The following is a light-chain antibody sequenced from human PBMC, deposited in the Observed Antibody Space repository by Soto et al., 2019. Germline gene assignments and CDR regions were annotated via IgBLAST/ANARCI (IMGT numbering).Light chain of an antibody. CDR1: QSILYTSSGNNY. Sequence: DIVMTQSPDSLAVSLGERATINCKSSQSILYTSSGNNYLAWYQHKPGQPPKLLIYWASTRESGVPDRFSGSGSGTDFTLTISSLQAEDVAVYYCQQYFSAPLTFGGGTKVDIK. CDR3: QQYFSAPLT. V-gene: IGKV4-1*01. CDR2: WAS. J-gene: IGKJ4*01.